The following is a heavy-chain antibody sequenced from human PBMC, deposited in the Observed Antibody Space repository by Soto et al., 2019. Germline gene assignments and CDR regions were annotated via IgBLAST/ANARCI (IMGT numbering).Heavy chain of an antibody. CDR1: GYTFSNYG. CDR3: ARMATFGSLNWFDP. CDR2: ISLYSDGA. V-gene: IGHV1-18*01. J-gene: IGHJ5*02. D-gene: IGHD3-16*01. Sequence: ASVKVSCKTSGYTFSNYGITFVRQAPGQPLEWLGWISLYSDGANYAQKFQGRVSMTTDTSTTTAYMELRSLRSDDTAIYYCARMATFGSLNWFDPWGQGTLVTVSS.